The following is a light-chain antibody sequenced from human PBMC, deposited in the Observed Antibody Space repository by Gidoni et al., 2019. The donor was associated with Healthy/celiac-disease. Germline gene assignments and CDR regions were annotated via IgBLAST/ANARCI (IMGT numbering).Light chain of an antibody. CDR1: SSDVGSYNY. CDR2: DVS. CDR3: SSYTSNSTLDV. J-gene: IGLJ1*01. V-gene: IGLV2-14*03. Sequence: QSALTQPASVSGSPGPSITISCTGTSSDVGSYNYVSWYQQHPVKAPKLMIYDVSNRPSGVSNRFSGSKSGNTASLTISGLQAEDEADYYCSSYTSNSTLDVFGTGTKVTVL.